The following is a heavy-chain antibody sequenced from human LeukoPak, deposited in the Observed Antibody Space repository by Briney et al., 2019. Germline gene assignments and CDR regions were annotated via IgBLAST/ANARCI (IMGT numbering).Heavy chain of an antibody. Sequence: GGSLRLSCAASGFTFSNYGMHWVRQAPGKGLEWVAVIWSDGSNKYYADSVRGRFTISRDNSKNTLYLQMNSLRAEDTAAYYCARATMVAAASYNWFVPWGQGTLVTVSS. J-gene: IGHJ5*02. CDR1: GFTFSNYG. CDR2: IWSDGSNK. V-gene: IGHV3-33*01. CDR3: ARATMVAAASYNWFVP. D-gene: IGHD2-15*01.